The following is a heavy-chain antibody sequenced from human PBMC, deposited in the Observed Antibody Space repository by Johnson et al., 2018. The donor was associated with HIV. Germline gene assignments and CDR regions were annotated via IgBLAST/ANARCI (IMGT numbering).Heavy chain of an antibody. CDR2: ISYDGGNK. D-gene: IGHD3-9*01. CDR3: AKVKYYVILTGDPGAFDI. V-gene: IGHV3-30-3*01. J-gene: IGHJ3*02. Sequence: VQLVESGGGVVQPGRSLRLSCAASGFTFSSYAMHWVRQAPGKGLEWVAVISYDGGNKYYADSVKGRFTISRDNSNNTLYLQMDSLRAEDTAVYYCAKVKYYVILTGDPGAFDIWGQGTMVTVSS. CDR1: GFTFSSYA.